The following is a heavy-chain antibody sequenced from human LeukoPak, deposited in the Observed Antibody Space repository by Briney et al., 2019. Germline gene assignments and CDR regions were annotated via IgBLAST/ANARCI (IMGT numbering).Heavy chain of an antibody. D-gene: IGHD2-21*02. V-gene: IGHV1-2*02. CDR1: GYTFTGYY. CDR2: INPNSGGT. J-gene: IGHJ5*02. Sequence: ASVKVSCKASGYTFTGYYMHWVRQAPGQGLEWTGWINPNSGGTNYAQKFQGRVTMTRDTSISTAYMELSRLRSDDTAVYYCARTLAYCGGDCYSAPFDPWGQGTLVTVSS. CDR3: ARTLAYCGGDCYSAPFDP.